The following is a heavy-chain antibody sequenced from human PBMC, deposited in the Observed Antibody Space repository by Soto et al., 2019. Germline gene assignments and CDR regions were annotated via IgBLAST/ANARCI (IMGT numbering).Heavy chain of an antibody. CDR3: AKSATSSGYYARLDY. D-gene: IGHD3-22*01. J-gene: IGHJ4*02. CDR1: GFTFSKYG. CDR2: LSFDGSNK. V-gene: IGHV3-30*18. Sequence: GGSLRLSCAATGFTFSKYGMHWVRQAPGKWLEWVAVLSFDGSNKYYADSVKGRFTISRDNSKNMLYMQMNSLRVEDKAVYYCAKSATSSGYYARLDYWGQGALVPVYS.